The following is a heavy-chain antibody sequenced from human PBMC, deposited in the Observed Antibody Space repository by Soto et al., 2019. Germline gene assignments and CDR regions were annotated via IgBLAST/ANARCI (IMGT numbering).Heavy chain of an antibody. J-gene: IGHJ4*02. CDR2: ISSSGSTI. V-gene: IGHV3-11*01. CDR1: GFTFSDYY. Sequence: GGSLRLSCAASGFTFSDYYMSWIRQAPGKGLEWVSYISSSGSTIYYADSVKGRFTISRDNAKNSLYLQMNSLRAEDTAVYYCARDHRLGYCSSTSCYEFDYWGQGTLVTVSS. D-gene: IGHD2-2*01. CDR3: ARDHRLGYCSSTSCYEFDY.